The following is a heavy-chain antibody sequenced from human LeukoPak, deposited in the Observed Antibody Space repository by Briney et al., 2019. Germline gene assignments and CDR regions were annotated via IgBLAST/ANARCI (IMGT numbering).Heavy chain of an antibody. Sequence: SQTLSLTCTVSGGSISSGDYYWSWIRQPPGKGLEWIGYIYYSGSTNYNPSLKSRVTISVDTSKNQFSLKLSSVTAADTAVYYCASTRIRFLEWLPDYGMDVWGQGTTVTVSS. CDR3: ASTRIRFLEWLPDYGMDV. V-gene: IGHV4-61*08. CDR1: GGSISSGDYY. CDR2: IYYSGST. D-gene: IGHD3-3*01. J-gene: IGHJ6*02.